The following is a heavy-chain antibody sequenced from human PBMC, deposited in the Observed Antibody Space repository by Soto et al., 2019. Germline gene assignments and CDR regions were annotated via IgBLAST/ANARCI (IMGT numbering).Heavy chain of an antibody. CDR3: ARVYYYDSSGYYYGSS. CDR1: GGTFSSYA. V-gene: IGHV1-69*13. D-gene: IGHD3-22*01. J-gene: IGHJ4*02. CDR2: IIPIFGTA. Sequence: SVKVSCKASGGTFSSYAISWVRQAPGQGLEWMGGIIPIFGTANYAQKFQGRVTITADESTSTAYMELSSLRSEDTAVYYCARVYYYDSSGYYYGSSWGQGTLVTVS.